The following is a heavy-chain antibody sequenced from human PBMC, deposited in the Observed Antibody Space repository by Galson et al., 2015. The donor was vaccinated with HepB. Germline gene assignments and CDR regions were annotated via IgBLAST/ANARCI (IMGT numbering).Heavy chain of an antibody. D-gene: IGHD3-3*01. J-gene: IGHJ4*02. CDR1: GYTFTSYG. CDR2: ISVYNGNT. V-gene: IGHV1-18*01. CDR3: ARQRFLEWLLGGFDY. Sequence: SVKVSCKASGYTFTSYGISRVRQAPGQGLEWMGWISVYNGNTNYAQKLQGRVTMTTDTSTGTAYMELRSLRSDDTAVYYCARQRFLEWLLGGFDYWGQGTLVTVSS.